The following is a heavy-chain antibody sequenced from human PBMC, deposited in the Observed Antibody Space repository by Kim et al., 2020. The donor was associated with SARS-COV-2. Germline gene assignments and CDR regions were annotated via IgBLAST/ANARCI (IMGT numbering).Heavy chain of an antibody. CDR1: AFTFSVYG. Sequence: GGSLRLSCAASAFTFSVYGMHWVRQAPGKGLEWVSVIWNDGTTTFYADSVKGRFTISRDNSKNTLYLQMNSLRAEDTAVYYCATERGGEPSDMWGQGTLVTVSS. J-gene: IGHJ3*02. D-gene: IGHD2-21*01. CDR2: IWNDGTTT. V-gene: IGHV3-33*08. CDR3: ATERGGEPSDM.